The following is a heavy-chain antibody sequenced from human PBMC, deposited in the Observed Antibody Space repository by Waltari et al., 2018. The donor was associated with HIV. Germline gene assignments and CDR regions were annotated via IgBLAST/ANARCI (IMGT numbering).Heavy chain of an antibody. J-gene: IGHJ4*02. CDR1: GFTFSDDY. Sequence: QVALVESGGGLVKPGGSLRLSCAASGFTFSDDYLRWIRQAPGKGPEWVSYISSSGSTIYYADSVKGRFAISRDNAKNSLYLQMNSLRADDTAVYYCARVRSGYYDYWGQGTPVTVSS. CDR2: ISSSGSTI. CDR3: ARVRSGYYDY. V-gene: IGHV3-11*01. D-gene: IGHD3-22*01.